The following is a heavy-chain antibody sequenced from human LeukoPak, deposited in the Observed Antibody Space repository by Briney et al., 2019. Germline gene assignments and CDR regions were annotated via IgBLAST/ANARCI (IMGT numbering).Heavy chain of an antibody. J-gene: IGHJ5*02. V-gene: IGHV4-30-4*08. D-gene: IGHD3-10*01. Sequence: SETLSLTCTVSGGSISSGDHYWSWIRQPPGKGLEWIGYIYYSGSTYYNPSLKSRVTISVDTSKNQFSLKLSSVTAADTAVYYCARDRSITMVRGTDGFDPWGQGTLVTVSS. CDR3: ARDRSITMVRGTDGFDP. CDR2: IYYSGST. CDR1: GGSISSGDHY.